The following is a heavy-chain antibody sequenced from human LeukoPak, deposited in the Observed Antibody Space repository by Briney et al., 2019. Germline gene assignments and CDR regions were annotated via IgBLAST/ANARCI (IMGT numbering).Heavy chain of an antibody. CDR1: GYSISSGYY. CDR3: ARRTTYFGWRPSESPSCFDY. Sequence: SETLSLICSVSGYSISSGYYWGWIRQPPGKGLEWIGIIYHSGSTYYNASLKSRVTISVDTSKNQFSLKVRSVTAADTAVYYCARRTTYFGWRPSESPSCFDYWGQGTLVTVSS. CDR2: IYHSGST. J-gene: IGHJ4*02. V-gene: IGHV4-38-2*02. D-gene: IGHD3-9*01.